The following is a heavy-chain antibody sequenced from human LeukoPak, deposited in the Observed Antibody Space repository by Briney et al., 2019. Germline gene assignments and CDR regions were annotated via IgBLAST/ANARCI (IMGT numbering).Heavy chain of an antibody. Sequence: ASVKVSCKASGYTFTGYYMHWVRQASGQGLEWMGWINPNSGGTNYAQKFQGWVTMTRDTSISTAYMELSRLRSDDTAVYYCARAIKKYSSSWYSFGYWGQGTLVTVSS. D-gene: IGHD6-13*01. CDR3: ARAIKKYSSSWYSFGY. CDR2: INPNSGGT. J-gene: IGHJ4*02. V-gene: IGHV1-2*04. CDR1: GYTFTGYY.